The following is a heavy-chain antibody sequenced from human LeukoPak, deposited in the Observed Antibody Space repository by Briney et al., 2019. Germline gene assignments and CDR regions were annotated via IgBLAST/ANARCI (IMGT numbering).Heavy chain of an antibody. CDR1: GDSISSYF. CDR2: IYYTGGT. D-gene: IGHD5-18*01. CDR3: ARAGGGYTYGFVPSELDYYYYYMDV. J-gene: IGHJ6*03. Sequence: SEALSLTCTVSGDSISSYFWSWIRHSPRKGLEGMGYIYYTGGTNYSPSLKSRVTISVDTSKNQFSLKLSSVTAADTAVYYCARAGGGYTYGFVPSELDYYYYYMDVWGKGTTVTVSS. V-gene: IGHV4-59*01.